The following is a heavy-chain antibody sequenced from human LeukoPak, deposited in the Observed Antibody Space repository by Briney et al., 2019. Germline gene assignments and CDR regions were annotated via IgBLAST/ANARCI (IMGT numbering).Heavy chain of an antibody. CDR3: AKDRSYDSSGYMDV. CDR1: GFTFSSYG. J-gene: IGHJ6*02. V-gene: IGHV3-30*18. D-gene: IGHD3-22*01. CDR2: ISYDGSNK. Sequence: QPGGSLRLSCAASGFTFSSYGMHWVRQAPGKGLEWVAVISYDGSNKYYADSVKGRFTISRDNSKNTLYLQMNSLRAEDTAVYYCAKDRSYDSSGYMDVWGQGTTVTVSS.